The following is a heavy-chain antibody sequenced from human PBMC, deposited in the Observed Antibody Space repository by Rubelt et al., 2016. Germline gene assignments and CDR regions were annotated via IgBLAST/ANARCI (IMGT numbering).Heavy chain of an antibody. CDR2: INAGNGKT. V-gene: IGHV1-3*01. J-gene: IGHJ6*02. D-gene: IGHD3-9*01. CDR3: ASSGFDYDILTGYYNYYGMDV. Sequence: QVQLVQSGAEVKKPGASVKVSCKASGYTFTSYAMHWVRQAPGQRLEWMGWINAGNGKTKYSQKFQGKVTIARVTSESKAYMELSSLGSEDTALYYCASSGFDYDILTGYYNYYGMDVWGQGTTVTVSS. CDR1: GYTFTSYA.